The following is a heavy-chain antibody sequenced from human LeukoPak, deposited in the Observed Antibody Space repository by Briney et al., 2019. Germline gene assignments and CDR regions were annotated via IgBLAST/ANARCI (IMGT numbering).Heavy chain of an antibody. CDR2: IYTSGST. CDR3: ARSLGTMIVVVTDNWFDT. J-gene: IGHJ5*02. Sequence: SETLSLTCTVSGGSISSGSYYWSWIRQPAGKGLEWIGRIYTSGSTNYNPSLKSRVTISVDTSKNQFSLKLSSVTAADTAVYYCARSLGTMIVVVTDNWFDTSGQGTLVTVSS. V-gene: IGHV4-61*02. D-gene: IGHD3-22*01. CDR1: GGSISSGSYY.